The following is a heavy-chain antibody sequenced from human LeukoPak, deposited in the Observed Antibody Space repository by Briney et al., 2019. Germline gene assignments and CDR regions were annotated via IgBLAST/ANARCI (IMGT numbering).Heavy chain of an antibody. Sequence: SETLSLTYTVSGGSIRSSIYYWVCMRQPPGKRLEGRGSIYYSGSTYYNASHKRRDTISVDTSKNQFSLKLSSVTAEDTAVYYCLSYYDILPGYFQWGQGTLVTVSS. V-gene: IGHV4-39*01. D-gene: IGHD3-9*01. CDR2: IYYSGST. CDR1: GGSIRSSIYY. CDR3: LSYYDILPGYFQ. J-gene: IGHJ4*02.